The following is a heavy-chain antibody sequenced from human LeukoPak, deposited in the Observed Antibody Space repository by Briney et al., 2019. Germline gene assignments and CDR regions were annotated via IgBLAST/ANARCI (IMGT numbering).Heavy chain of an antibody. CDR2: ISAYNGNT. V-gene: IGHV1-18*01. Sequence: ASVKVSCKASGYTFTSYCISWVRQAPGQGLEWMGWISAYNGNTNYAQKLQGRVTMTTDTSTSTAYMELRSLRSDDTAVYYCARGPLYDSTPSGAFDIWGQGTMVTVSS. D-gene: IGHD3-22*01. CDR3: ARGPLYDSTPSGAFDI. CDR1: GYTFTSYC. J-gene: IGHJ3*02.